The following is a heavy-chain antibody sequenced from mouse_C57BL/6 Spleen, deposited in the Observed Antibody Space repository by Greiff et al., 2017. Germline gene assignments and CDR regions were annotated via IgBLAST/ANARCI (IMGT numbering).Heavy chain of an antibody. CDR3: ARGDSASFAY. V-gene: IGHV3-6*01. CDR1: GYSITSGYY. Sequence: ESGPGLVKPSQSLSLTCSVTGYSITSGYYWNWLRQFPGNKLEWMGYISYDGSNNYNPSLKNRISITRDTSKNQFFLKLNSVTTEDTATYYCARGDSASFAYWGQGTLVTVSA. CDR2: ISYDGSN. J-gene: IGHJ3*01.